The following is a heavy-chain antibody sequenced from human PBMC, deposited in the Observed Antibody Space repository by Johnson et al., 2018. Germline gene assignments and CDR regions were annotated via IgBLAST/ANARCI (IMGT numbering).Heavy chain of an antibody. J-gene: IGHJ3*02. CDR1: KVTFSNYA. Sequence: EVQLVESGGGLVQPGGSLRLSCAASKVTFSNYAMSWVRQGPGKGLEWVSAISGSGDNTYYAASVRGRFTIARDNSKKTMYLQMNTQRAEDTAVFYCAKEPSGDGGAFHIWGQGTMVTVAS. V-gene: IGHV3-23*04. D-gene: IGHD4-17*01. CDR2: ISGSGDNT. CDR3: AKEPSGDGGAFHI.